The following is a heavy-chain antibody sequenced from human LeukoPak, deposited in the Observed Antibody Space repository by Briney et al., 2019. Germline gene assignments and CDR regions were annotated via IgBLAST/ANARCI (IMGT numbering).Heavy chain of an antibody. J-gene: IGHJ2*01. CDR1: GFSFSSYN. V-gene: IGHV3-30*04. CDR3: AKNNDYGGSYWYFDL. CDR2: ISYDETNK. D-gene: IGHD4-23*01. Sequence: GGSLRLSCAASGFSFSSYNMNWVRQAPGKGLEWVAVISYDETNKYYEDSVKGRFTISRDSSKNTLYLQMSSLRDEDTAVYYCAKNNDYGGSYWYFDLWGRGTLSLSPQ.